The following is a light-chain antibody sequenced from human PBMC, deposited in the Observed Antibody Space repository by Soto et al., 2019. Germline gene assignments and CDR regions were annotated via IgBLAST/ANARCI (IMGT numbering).Light chain of an antibody. CDR1: NSDVGGYNY. J-gene: IGLJ3*02. V-gene: IGLV2-14*01. Sequence: QSALTQPASVSGSPGQSITISCTGTNSDVGGYNYVSWYQHHPGKGPKVLIYEVSYRPSGVSDRFSGSKSGNTASLTISGLQPEDEAHYYCHSYTTTGSLWVFGGGTKLTVL. CDR3: HSYTTTGSLWV. CDR2: EVS.